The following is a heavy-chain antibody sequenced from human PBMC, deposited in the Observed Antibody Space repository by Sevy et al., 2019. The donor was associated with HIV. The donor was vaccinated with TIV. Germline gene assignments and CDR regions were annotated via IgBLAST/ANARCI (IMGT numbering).Heavy chain of an antibody. CDR2: IKEAGSGK. Sequence: GGSLRLSCAASGFTITNSWMGWVRQAPGKGLEWVATIKEAGSGKDFVDSGKGRLVVSRDNAKNSVFLQMNSLRDEDTAVYYCVKGTGAYWGQGVMVTVSS. CDR1: GFTITNSW. V-gene: IGHV3-7*01. D-gene: IGHD3-10*01. CDR3: VKGTGAY. J-gene: IGHJ4*02.